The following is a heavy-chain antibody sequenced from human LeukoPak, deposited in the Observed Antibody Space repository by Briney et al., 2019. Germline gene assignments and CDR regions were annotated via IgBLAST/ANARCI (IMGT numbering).Heavy chain of an antibody. V-gene: IGHV3-21*01. CDR1: GFTFRSYW. D-gene: IGHD2-2*01. J-gene: IGHJ5*02. CDR3: ARDRVPAAQSPYWFDP. Sequence: GGSLRLSCAASGFTFRSYWMNWVRQAPGKGLEWVSSISSSSSYIYYADSVEGRFTISRDNAKNSLYLQMNSLRAEDTAVYYCARDRVPAAQSPYWFDPWGQGTLVTVSS. CDR2: ISSSSSYI.